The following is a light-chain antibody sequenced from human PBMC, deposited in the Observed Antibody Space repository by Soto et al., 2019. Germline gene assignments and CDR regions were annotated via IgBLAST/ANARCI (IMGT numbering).Light chain of an antibody. CDR3: SSYTSRSTDIV. V-gene: IGLV2-14*01. Sequence: QSALTQPASVSGSPGQSITISCTGTSSDVGGYNYVSWYQQHPGKAPKLMIYGVSNRPSGVSDRFSGSKSGITASLTISGLQAEDEADYYCSSYTSRSTDIVFGGGTQLTVL. J-gene: IGLJ7*01. CDR1: SSDVGGYNY. CDR2: GVS.